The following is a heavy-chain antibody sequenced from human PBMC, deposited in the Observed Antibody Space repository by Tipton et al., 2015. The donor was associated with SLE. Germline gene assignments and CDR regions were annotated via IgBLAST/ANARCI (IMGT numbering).Heavy chain of an antibody. V-gene: IGHV3-30*02. CDR3: AKDGYCSGGSCYPAKLYYYYMDV. CDR1: GFTFSKFG. Sequence: SLRLSCVASGFTFSKFGIHWIRQAPGKGLEWVSFIRDDGSSTYYAASVKGRFTISRDNSKNTLYLQMNSLRDEDTAVYYCAKDGYCSGGSCYPAKLYYYYMDVWGKGTTVTVSS. CDR2: IRDDGSST. J-gene: IGHJ6*03. D-gene: IGHD2-15*01.